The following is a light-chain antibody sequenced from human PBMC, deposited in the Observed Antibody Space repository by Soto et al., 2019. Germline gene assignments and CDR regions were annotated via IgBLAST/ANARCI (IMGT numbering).Light chain of an antibody. CDR1: SRVVGIYNY. CDR3: CSYAGNYTLL. CDR2: DVT. J-gene: IGLJ2*01. V-gene: IGLV2-11*01. Sequence: QSALTQPRSVSGSPGQSVTVSCTGTSRVVGIYNYVSWYQQRPGTAPKVMIYDVTKQPSGVPDRFSGSKSANTASLTISGLQADDEADYYCCSYAGNYTLLFGGGTKVTVL.